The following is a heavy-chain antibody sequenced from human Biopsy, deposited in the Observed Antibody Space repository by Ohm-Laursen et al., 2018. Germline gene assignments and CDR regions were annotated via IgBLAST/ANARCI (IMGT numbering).Heavy chain of an antibody. D-gene: IGHD5-18*01. CDR1: GFSLSTSGMC. Sequence: TQTLTLTCTFSGFSLSTSGMCVSWIRQPPGKALEWLARIDWDDDKYYSTSLKTRLTISRDTSKNQVVLTMTNMDPVDTATYYCARDLFDQSWIHPDYSYHGMDVWGQGTTVTVSS. J-gene: IGHJ6*02. CDR3: ARDLFDQSWIHPDYSYHGMDV. CDR2: IDWDDDK. V-gene: IGHV2-70*11.